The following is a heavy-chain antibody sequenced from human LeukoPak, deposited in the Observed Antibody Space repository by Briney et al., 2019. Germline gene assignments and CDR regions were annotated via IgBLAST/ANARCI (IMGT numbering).Heavy chain of an antibody. CDR3: ARHQVDMCSLPYFDY. D-gene: IGHD2-15*01. CDR2: IYYSGST. CDR1: GGSIRGYA. V-gene: IGHV4-59*08. Sequence: SETLSLTCTASGGSIRGYAWSWLRQPPGKGLEWIGYIYYSGSTNYNPSLKSRVTISVDTSKNQFSLKLSAVTAADTAVYYCARHQVDMCSLPYFDYWGQGILVTVSS. J-gene: IGHJ4*02.